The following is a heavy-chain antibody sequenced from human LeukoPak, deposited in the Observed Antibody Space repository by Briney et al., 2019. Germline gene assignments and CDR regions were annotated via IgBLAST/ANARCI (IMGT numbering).Heavy chain of an antibody. J-gene: IGHJ3*02. CDR2: IWYDGSIK. D-gene: IGHD3-10*01. V-gene: IGHV3-33*01. CDR3: ARGAYGSGAYHDFDI. CDR1: GFTFSSYG. Sequence: GGSLRLSCAASGFTFSSYGMHWVRQAPGKGLEWVAVIWYDGSIKYYVDSVKGRFTISRDNSKNTLYLQMNSLRAEDTAVYYCARGAYGSGAYHDFDIWGQGTMVTVSS.